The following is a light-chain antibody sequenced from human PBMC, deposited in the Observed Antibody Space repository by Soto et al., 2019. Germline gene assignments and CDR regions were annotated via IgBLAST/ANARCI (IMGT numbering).Light chain of an antibody. CDR2: GAS. V-gene: IGKV3-20*01. CDR3: QQYGNSPQT. CDR1: QSVASNY. Sequence: EIVLTQSPGTLSLSPGERATLSCRASQSVASNYVAWYQQRHGQAPRLLIYGASLRATGIPDRFSGSGSGTDFTLTISRLEVEDFAVYYCQQYGNSPQTFGQGTKVEIK. J-gene: IGKJ1*01.